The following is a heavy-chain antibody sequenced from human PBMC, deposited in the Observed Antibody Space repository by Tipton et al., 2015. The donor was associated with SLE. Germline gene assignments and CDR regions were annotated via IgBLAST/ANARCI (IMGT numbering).Heavy chain of an antibody. CDR1: GFTFSSYR. V-gene: IGHV3-30-3*01. CDR2: ISYDGNNK. D-gene: IGHD6-19*01. J-gene: IGHJ2*01. Sequence: SLRLSCAASGFTFSSYRMHWVRQAPGKGLEWVAVISYDGNNKYYADSVKGRFTISRDNSKKTLDLQMNRLRPDDTAVYYCARGSGSSAWSYWYFDLWGRGTQVTVSS. CDR3: ARGSGSSAWSYWYFDL.